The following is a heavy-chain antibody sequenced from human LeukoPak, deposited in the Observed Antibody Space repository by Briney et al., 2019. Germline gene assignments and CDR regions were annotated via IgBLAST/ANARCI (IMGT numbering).Heavy chain of an antibody. CDR2: IWYDGSNK. CDR3: ARDRYHYDSSGYNYIDY. D-gene: IGHD3-22*01. V-gene: IGHV3-33*01. J-gene: IGHJ4*02. Sequence: GGSLRLSCAASGFTFSSYGMHWVRQAPGKGLEWVAVIWYDGSNKYYADSVEGRFTISRDNSKNTLYLQMNSLRAEDTAVYYCARDRYHYDSSGYNYIDYWGQGTLVTVSS. CDR1: GFTFSSYG.